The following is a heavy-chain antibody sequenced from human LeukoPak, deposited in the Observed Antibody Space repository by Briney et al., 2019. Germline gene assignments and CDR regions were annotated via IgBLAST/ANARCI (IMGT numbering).Heavy chain of an antibody. J-gene: IGHJ4*02. CDR1: GFTFDDYA. CDR3: AVGYCSGGSCSGSDGDY. V-gene: IGHV3-9*01. Sequence: SGRSLRLSCAASGFTFDDYAMNWVRQAPGKGLEWVSGISWNSGTIGYADSVKGRFTISRDNAKNSLYLQMNSLRTEDTAVYYCAVGYCSGGSCSGSDGDYWGQGTLVTVSS. CDR2: ISWNSGTI. D-gene: IGHD2-15*01.